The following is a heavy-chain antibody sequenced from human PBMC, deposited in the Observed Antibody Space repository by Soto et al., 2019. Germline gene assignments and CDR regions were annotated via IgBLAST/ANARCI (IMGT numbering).Heavy chain of an antibody. CDR3: ARDFQYSSSWYPAPFDP. CDR2: INPSGGST. D-gene: IGHD6-13*01. CDR1: GYTFTSYY. J-gene: IGHJ5*02. Sequence: GASVKVSCKASGYTFTSYYMHWGRQAPGQGLEWMGIINPSGGSTSYAQKFQGRVTMTRDTSTSTVYMELSSLRSEDTAVYYCARDFQYSSSWYPAPFDPWGQGTLVTVSS. V-gene: IGHV1-46*01.